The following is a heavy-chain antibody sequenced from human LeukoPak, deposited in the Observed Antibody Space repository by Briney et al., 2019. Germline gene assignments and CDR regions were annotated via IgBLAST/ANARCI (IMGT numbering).Heavy chain of an antibody. D-gene: IGHD3-10*01. CDR3: ARHVSVTMVRGVIIDY. V-gene: IGHV4-39*01. J-gene: IGHJ4*02. CDR2: IYYSGST. CDR1: GGSISSSSYC. Sequence: PSETLSLTCTVSGGSISSSSYCWGWIRQPPGKGLEWIGSIYYSGSTYYNPSLKSRVTISVDTSKNQFSLKLSSVTAADTAVYYCARHVSVTMVRGVIIDYWGQGTLVTVSS.